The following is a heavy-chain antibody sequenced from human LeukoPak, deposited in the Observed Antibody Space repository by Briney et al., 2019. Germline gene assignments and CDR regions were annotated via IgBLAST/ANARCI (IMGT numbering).Heavy chain of an antibody. CDR2: ISGSGNGT. D-gene: IGHD6-13*01. CDR3: ATLPDSPYGRSSSSYYGYFDY. J-gene: IGHJ4*02. V-gene: IGHV3-23*01. Sequence: GGSLRLSCEASGFTFSSYSLSWVRQAPGKGLEWVAAISGSGNGTYYADSVRGRFTVSRDSSKDTIYLEMDSLRAEDTAVYYCATLPDSPYGRSSSSYYGYFDYWGQGTLVTVSS. CDR1: GFTFSSYS.